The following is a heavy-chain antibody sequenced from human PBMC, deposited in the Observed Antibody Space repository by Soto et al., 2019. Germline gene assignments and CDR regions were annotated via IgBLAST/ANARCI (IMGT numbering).Heavy chain of an antibody. CDR1: GFTFSDYY. Sequence: QVQLVESGGGLVKPGGSLRLSCAASGFTFSDYYMSWIRQAPGKGLEWVSYISSSGSTIYYADSVKGRFTISRDNAKNSLYLQMNSLRAEDTAVYYCARGEPDCTNGGCYRRYWYFDLWGRGTLVTVSS. J-gene: IGHJ2*01. V-gene: IGHV3-11*01. CDR2: ISSSGSTI. CDR3: ARGEPDCTNGGCYRRYWYFDL. D-gene: IGHD2-8*01.